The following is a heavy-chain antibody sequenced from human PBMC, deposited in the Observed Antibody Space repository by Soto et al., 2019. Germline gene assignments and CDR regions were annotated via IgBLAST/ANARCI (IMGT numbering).Heavy chain of an antibody. CDR1: GYTFKSYD. V-gene: IGHV1-18*04. Sequence: ASVKVSGKASGYTFKSYDVMFVPKAPGQWLECIGWIIGHSGKADYAENFQGRVIMTTDTSTATASMDLRVLRSDDTAVYYCARKGYIGNFAMDVWGQGTTVTVSS. J-gene: IGHJ6*02. CDR2: IIGHSGKA. D-gene: IGHD5-12*01. CDR3: ARKGYIGNFAMDV.